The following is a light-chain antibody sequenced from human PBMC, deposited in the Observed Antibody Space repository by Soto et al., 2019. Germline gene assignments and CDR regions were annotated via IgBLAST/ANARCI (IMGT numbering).Light chain of an antibody. V-gene: IGKV1-33*01. CDR2: ATS. CDR3: QQYDNLPPTWT. Sequence: DIQMPQSPSSLSASVGVRVTITCRASQRISSNLQWYRQKPGTAPKLLIYATSNLETGVPSRFSGGRSGTHFSLAITSLQPEDIATYYCQQYDNLPPTWTFGQGTKVDIK. J-gene: IGKJ1*01. CDR1: QRISSN.